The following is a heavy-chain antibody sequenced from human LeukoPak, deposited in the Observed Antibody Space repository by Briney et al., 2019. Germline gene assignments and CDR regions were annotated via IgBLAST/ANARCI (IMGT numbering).Heavy chain of an antibody. Sequence: ASVKVSCKASGYTFTSYGISCVRQSPGQALEWMGWISAYNGNTNYAQKLQVRVTMNTDTSTSTAYMELRSLRSDDTAVYYCASSGYSYGYPIRYWGQGTLVTVSS. CDR2: ISAYNGNT. D-gene: IGHD5-18*01. V-gene: IGHV1-18*04. J-gene: IGHJ4*02. CDR3: ASSGYSYGYPIRY. CDR1: GYTFTSYG.